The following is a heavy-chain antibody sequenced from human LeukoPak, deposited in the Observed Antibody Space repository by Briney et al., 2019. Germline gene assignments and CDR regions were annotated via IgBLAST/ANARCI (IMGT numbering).Heavy chain of an antibody. CDR3: ARVRDYYDSSGYKERLVDY. CDR2: IYYSGST. V-gene: IGHV4-30-4*08. D-gene: IGHD3-22*01. CDR1: GGSISSGDYY. Sequence: PSQTLSLTCTVSGGSISSGDYYWSWIRQPPGKGLEWIGYIYYSGSTYYNPSLKSRVTISVDTSKNQFSLKLSSVTAADTAVYYCARVRDYYDSSGYKERLVDYWGQGTLVTASS. J-gene: IGHJ4*02.